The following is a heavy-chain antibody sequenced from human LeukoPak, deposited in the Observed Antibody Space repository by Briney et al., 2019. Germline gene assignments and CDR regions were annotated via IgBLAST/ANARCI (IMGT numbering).Heavy chain of an antibody. V-gene: IGHV3-30*18. J-gene: IGHJ4*02. D-gene: IGHD2-15*01. CDR3: AKDWGVVVVAATYFDY. CDR1: GFTFSSYG. Sequence: GRSLRLSCAASGFTFSSYGMHWVRQAPGKGLEWVAVISYEGSNKYYADSVKGRFTISRDNSKNTLYLQMNSLRAEDTAVYYCAKDWGVVVVAATYFDYWGQGTLVTVSS. CDR2: ISYEGSNK.